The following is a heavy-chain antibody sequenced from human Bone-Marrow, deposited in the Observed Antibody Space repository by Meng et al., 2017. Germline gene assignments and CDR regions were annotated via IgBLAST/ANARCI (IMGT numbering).Heavy chain of an antibody. V-gene: IGHV4-61*10. D-gene: IGHD3-22*01. CDR2: IYNSGST. Sequence: SETLSLTCTVSGGSISSGSYYWSWIRQPAGKGLEWIGYIYNSGSTNYNSSLRSRVTISVDTSKNQFSLNLTSVTAADTAVYFCARALVDDTSGYYLSYWGQGILVTVSS. CDR3: ARALVDDTSGYYLSY. J-gene: IGHJ4*02. CDR1: GGSISSGSYY.